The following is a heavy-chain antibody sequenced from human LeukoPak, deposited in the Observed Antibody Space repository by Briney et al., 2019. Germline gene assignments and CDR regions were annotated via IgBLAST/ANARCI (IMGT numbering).Heavy chain of an antibody. CDR2: LFNTGST. J-gene: IGHJ4*02. CDR3: ARDRGCSGGSCYYDY. V-gene: IGHV4-59*01. D-gene: IGHD2-15*01. CDR1: GASLTTYH. Sequence: SETLSLTCTVSGASLTTYHWTWIRQPPGRRLEWIGYLFNTGSTKYNPSLASRVAILADTSKNQFSLKMTSVTAADTAVYYCARDRGCSGGSCYYDYWGQGTLVTVSS.